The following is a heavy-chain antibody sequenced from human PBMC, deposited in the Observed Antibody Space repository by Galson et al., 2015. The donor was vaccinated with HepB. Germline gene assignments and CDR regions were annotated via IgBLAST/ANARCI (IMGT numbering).Heavy chain of an antibody. CDR3: TTVGNYYDSSGFFDY. CDR1: GFTFSGST. CDR2: IRSKANSYAT. J-gene: IGHJ4*02. D-gene: IGHD3-22*01. V-gene: IGHV3-73*01. Sequence: SLRLSCAASGFTFSGSTMEWVRQASGKGLEWVGRIRSKANSYATTYIASVKGRFTISRDDSKNMLYLQMNSLKIEDTAVYYCTTVGNYYDSSGFFDYWGQGTLVTVSS.